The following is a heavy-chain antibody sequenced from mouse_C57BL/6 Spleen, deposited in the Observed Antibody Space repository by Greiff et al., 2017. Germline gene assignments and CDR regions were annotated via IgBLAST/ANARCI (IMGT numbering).Heavy chain of an antibody. V-gene: IGHV1-52*01. D-gene: IGHD3-3*01. CDR2: IDPSDSET. CDR1: GYTFTSYW. J-gene: IGHJ3*01. CDR3: AREGWDWFAY. Sequence: QVQLQQPGAELVRPGSSVKLSCKASGYTFTSYWMHWVKQRPIQGLEWIGNIDPSDSETHYNQKFKDKATLTVDKSSSTAYMQLSRLTSEDSAVYSCAREGWDWFAYWGQGTLVTVSA.